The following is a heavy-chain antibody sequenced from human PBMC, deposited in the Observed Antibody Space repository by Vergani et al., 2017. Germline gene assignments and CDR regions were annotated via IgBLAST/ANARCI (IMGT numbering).Heavy chain of an antibody. D-gene: IGHD1-14*01. CDR2: ISYDGSNK. J-gene: IGHJ6*02. CDR1: GFTFSSYG. CDR3: AKDRGGRQGTGYYYYGMDV. V-gene: IGHV3-30*18. Sequence: QVQLVESGGGVVQPGRSLILSCAASGFTFSSYGMHWVRQAPGKGLEWVAVISYDGSNKYYADSVKGRFTISRDNSKNTLYLQMNSLRAEDTAVYYCAKDRGGRQGTGYYYYGMDVWGQGTTVTVSS.